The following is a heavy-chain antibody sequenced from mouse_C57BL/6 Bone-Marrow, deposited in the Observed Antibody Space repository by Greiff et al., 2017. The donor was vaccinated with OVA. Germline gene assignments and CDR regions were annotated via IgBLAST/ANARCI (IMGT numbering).Heavy chain of an antibody. V-gene: IGHV1-63*01. D-gene: IGHD2-1*01. CDR3: ARSRIYYGNFDY. Sequence: QVQLKESGAELVRPGTSVKMSCKASGYTFTNYWIGWAKQRPGHGLEWIGDIYPGGGYTNYNEKFKGKATLTADKSSSTAYMQFSSLTSEDSAIYYCARSRIYYGNFDYWGQGTTLTVSS. J-gene: IGHJ2*01. CDR2: IYPGGGYT. CDR1: GYTFTNYW.